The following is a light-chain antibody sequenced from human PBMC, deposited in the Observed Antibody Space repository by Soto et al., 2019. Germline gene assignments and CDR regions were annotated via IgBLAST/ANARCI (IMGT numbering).Light chain of an antibody. J-gene: IGLJ1*01. CDR1: KNDIGVYDF. Sequence: QSVLTQPPSASGSPGQSVTISCTGTKNDIGVYDFVSWYQHHPGKAPRLIIYEVVQRPSGVPDRFSGSKSGNTASLTVSGLQAADEADYFLKSYAGSNTYVFGSGTKVTVL. V-gene: IGLV2-8*01. CDR3: KSYAGSNTYV. CDR2: EVV.